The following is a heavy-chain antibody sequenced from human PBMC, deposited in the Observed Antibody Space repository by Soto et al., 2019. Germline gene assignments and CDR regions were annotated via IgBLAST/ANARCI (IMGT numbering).Heavy chain of an antibody. CDR2: ISYDGSNK. CDR3: AKDVLRFLEWLAFYGMDV. V-gene: IGHV3-30*18. CDR1: XXTXSSXG. Sequence: GGSLRLSCAAXXXTXSSXGXXXXXXXXXXXXEWVAVISYDGSNKYYADSVKGRFTISRDNSKNTLYLQMNSLRAEDTAVYYCAKDVLRFLEWLAFYGMDVWGQGTTVTVX. D-gene: IGHD3-3*01. J-gene: IGHJ6*02.